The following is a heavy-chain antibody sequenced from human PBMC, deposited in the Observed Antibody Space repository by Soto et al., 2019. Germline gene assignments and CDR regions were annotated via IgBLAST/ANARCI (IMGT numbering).Heavy chain of an antibody. V-gene: IGHV3-73*01. CDR1: GFTFSGSA. D-gene: IGHD3-9*01. CDR2: IRSKANSYAT. J-gene: IGHJ4*02. Sequence: ESGGGLVQPGGSLKLSCAASGFTFSGSAMHWVRQASGKGLEWVGRIRSKANSYATAYAASVKGRFTISRDDSKNTAYLQMNSLKTEDTAVYYCTDFEPWRDYWGQGTLVTVSS. CDR3: TDFEPWRDY.